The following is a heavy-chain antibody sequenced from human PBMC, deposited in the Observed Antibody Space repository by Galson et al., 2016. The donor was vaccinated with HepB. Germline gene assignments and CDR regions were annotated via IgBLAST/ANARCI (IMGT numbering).Heavy chain of an antibody. D-gene: IGHD2-15*01. CDR1: GFTFSSYS. Sequence: SLRLSCAASGFTFSSYSMNWVSQAPGKGLEWVSFLSTSSSTIYYSDSVKGRFTVSRDNGKNSLYLQMNSLRVEDTAFYYCAKVRRIRSTAGMDVWGQGTTVTVSS. CDR3: AKVRRIRSTAGMDV. CDR2: LSTSSSTI. V-gene: IGHV3-48*01. J-gene: IGHJ6*02.